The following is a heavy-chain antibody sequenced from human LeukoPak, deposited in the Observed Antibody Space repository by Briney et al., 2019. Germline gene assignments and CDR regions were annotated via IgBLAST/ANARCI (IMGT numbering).Heavy chain of an antibody. J-gene: IGHJ4*02. CDR2: ITWNGGNT. D-gene: IGHD3-22*01. V-gene: IGHV3-20*04. CDR3: AREGAGPYYYDSSGFDY. Sequence: GGSLRLSCVASGFNFDDYGMGWVRQAPGKGLEWVSAITWNGGNTYYGGSVKGRFTISRDNAKNSLYLQMNSLRAEDTAVYYCAREGAGPYYYDSSGFDYWAREPWSPSPQ. CDR1: GFNFDDYG.